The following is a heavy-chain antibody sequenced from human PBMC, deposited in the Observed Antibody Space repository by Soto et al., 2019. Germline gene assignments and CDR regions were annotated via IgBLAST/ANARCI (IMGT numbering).Heavy chain of an antibody. Sequence: QVQLVQSGDEVKKPGASVKVSCKASGYIFVNYGIAWVRQAPGQGLEWMGWISPYTGNTHSATKVQGRLTMTTDTSTSTAYMDLGSLTSDDTAVYYCVMVDNFVTPTPQDVWGQGTTVTVSS. CDR3: VMVDNFVTPTPQDV. V-gene: IGHV1-18*01. CDR1: GYIFVNYG. D-gene: IGHD3-16*02. CDR2: ISPYTGNT. J-gene: IGHJ6*02.